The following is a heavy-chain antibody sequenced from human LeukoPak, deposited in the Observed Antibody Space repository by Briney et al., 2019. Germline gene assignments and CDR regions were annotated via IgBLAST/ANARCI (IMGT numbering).Heavy chain of an antibody. Sequence: GGSLRLSCAASGFTFTTYSMNWVRQAPGKGLEWVSSISGSSTFIYYADSVKGRFTISRDNAKNSMFMQMNSLRVEDTAVYYCARAYTNGPFYFDYWGQGVPVTVSP. V-gene: IGHV3-21*03. CDR2: ISGSSTFI. CDR1: GFTFTTYS. J-gene: IGHJ4*02. D-gene: IGHD2-8*01. CDR3: ARAYTNGPFYFDY.